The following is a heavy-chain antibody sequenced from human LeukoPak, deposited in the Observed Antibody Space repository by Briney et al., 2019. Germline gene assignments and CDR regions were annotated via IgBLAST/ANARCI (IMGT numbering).Heavy chain of an antibody. D-gene: IGHD1-26*01. CDR1: EFTFSSYS. V-gene: IGHV3-53*01. J-gene: IGHJ4*02. CDR3: ARGGGYYAIDY. Sequence: GGSLRLSCAASEFTFSSYSMNWVRQAPGKGLEWVSVLYSDDTTYYADSVKGRFTISRDNSKNTLYLQMNNLRAEDTAVYYCARGGGYYAIDYWGQGTLVTVSS. CDR2: LYSDDTT.